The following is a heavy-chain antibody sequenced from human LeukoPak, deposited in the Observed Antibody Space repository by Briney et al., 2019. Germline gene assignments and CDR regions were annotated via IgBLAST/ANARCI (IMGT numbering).Heavy chain of an antibody. D-gene: IGHD1-26*01. Sequence: ASVKVSCKASGGTFSSYGISWVRQAPGQGLEWMGGIIPIFGTANYAQKFQGRVTITADESTSTVSTSTVYMELSSLRSEDTAVYYCARVGPNSGSYSGGLDYWGQGTLVTVSS. J-gene: IGHJ4*02. CDR3: ARVGPNSGSYSGGLDY. CDR2: IIPIFGTA. CDR1: GGTFSSYG. V-gene: IGHV1-69*01.